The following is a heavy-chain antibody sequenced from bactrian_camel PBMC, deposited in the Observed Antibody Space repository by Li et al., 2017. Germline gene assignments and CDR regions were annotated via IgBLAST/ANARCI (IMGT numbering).Heavy chain of an antibody. Sequence: HVQLVVSGGASVQAGRSLTLSCTSPRFLFDDPAVGWYRQAPGNECELVSFIRSDGHTHYADSVKGRFTLSKDNAKNSLILRMDNLKPEDTALHTCAAEDQAPWDMGWICNYNSWGQGTQVT. CDR1: RFLFDDPA. J-gene: IGHJ4*01. V-gene: IGHV3S60*01. CDR2: IRSDGHT. CDR3: AAEDQAPWDMGWICNYNS. D-gene: IGHD3*01.